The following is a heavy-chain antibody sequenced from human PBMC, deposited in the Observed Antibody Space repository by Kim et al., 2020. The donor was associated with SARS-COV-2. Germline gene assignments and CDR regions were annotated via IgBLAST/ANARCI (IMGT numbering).Heavy chain of an antibody. CDR2: IDPSDSYT. CDR1: GYSFTSYW. D-gene: IGHD3-9*01. J-gene: IGHJ3*02. V-gene: IGHV5-10-1*01. Sequence: GESLKISCKGSGYSFTSYWISWVRQMPGKGLEWMGRIDPSDSYTNYSPSFQGHVTISADKSISTAYLQWSSLKASDTAMYYCAREADYDILTGHGDAFDIWGQGTMVTVSS. CDR3: AREADYDILTGHGDAFDI.